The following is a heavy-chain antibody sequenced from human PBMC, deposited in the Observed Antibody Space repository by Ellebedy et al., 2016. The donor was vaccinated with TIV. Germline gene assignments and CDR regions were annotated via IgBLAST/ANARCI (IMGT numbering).Heavy chain of an antibody. V-gene: IGHV3-11*01. D-gene: IGHD4/OR15-4a*01. CDR2: ISYSGDLM. J-gene: IGHJ4*02. Sequence: GESLKISCAASGFTFSGYYMSWFRQAPGKGPEWVSYISYSGDLMYYADSVKGRFTTSRDNAGNSLYLQMNSLRAEDTAVYYCAGAPNQDFYDYWGQGTLVTVSS. CDR3: AGAPNQDFYDY. CDR1: GFTFSGYY.